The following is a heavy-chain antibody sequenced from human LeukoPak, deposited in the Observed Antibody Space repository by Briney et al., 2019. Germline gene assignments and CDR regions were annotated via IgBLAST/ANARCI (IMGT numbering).Heavy chain of an antibody. CDR1: GFTFDDYA. CDR2: ISWNSGSI. J-gene: IGHJ3*02. V-gene: IGHV3-9*01. Sequence: PGGSLRLSCAASGFTFDDYAIHWVRQAPGKGLEWVSGISWNSGSIGYADSVKGRFTISRDNAKNSLYLQMNSLRAEDTALYYCAKTTTIFEAFDIWGQGTMVTVSS. D-gene: IGHD3-3*01. CDR3: AKTTTIFEAFDI.